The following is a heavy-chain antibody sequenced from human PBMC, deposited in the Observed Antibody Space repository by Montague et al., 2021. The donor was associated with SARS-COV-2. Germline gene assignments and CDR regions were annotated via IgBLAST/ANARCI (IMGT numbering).Heavy chain of an antibody. CDR3: ATGLRFLEWLFLYWLDP. V-gene: IGHV4-39*01. D-gene: IGHD3-3*01. J-gene: IGHJ5*02. Sequence: SETLSLTCTVSGGSITDINYYWGWIRQPPGKGLKWIGNIFHSGSTYYNPSLMSRVTISVDTSRNEFSLKVNSVTAADTAVYYCATGLRFLEWLFLYWLDPWGQGTLVTVSS. CDR2: IFHSGST. CDR1: GGSITDINYY.